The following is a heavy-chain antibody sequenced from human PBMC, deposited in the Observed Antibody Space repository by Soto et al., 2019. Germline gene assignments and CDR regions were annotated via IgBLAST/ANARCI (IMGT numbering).Heavy chain of an antibody. CDR2: IYPGDSDI. CDR1: GYSFTTYW. D-gene: IGHD6-13*01. J-gene: IGHJ4*02. CDR3: GRRKGAATACFEY. V-gene: IGHV5-51*01. Sequence: GESLKISCKASGYSFTTYWIGWVRQMPGKGLEWIGIIYPGDSDIRLSPSFQGQVTVSADNSVNTAYLRWSSLKPSDSAIYYCGRRKGAATACFEYWGQGSRFTICS.